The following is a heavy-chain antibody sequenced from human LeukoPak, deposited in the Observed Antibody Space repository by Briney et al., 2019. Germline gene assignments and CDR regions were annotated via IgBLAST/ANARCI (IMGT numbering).Heavy chain of an antibody. V-gene: IGHV4-59*01. J-gene: IGHJ4*02. CDR1: RGSMSGFY. CDR2: IYYSGST. D-gene: IGHD6-13*01. CDR3: ARFKPAAGTPNFVY. Sequence: SETLSLTCTVSRGSMSGFYWSWIRQPPGKGLERIGYIYYSGSTNYNPSLKSRVTISVDTSKNQFSLKLSSVTAADTAVYYCARFKPAAGTPNFVYWGQGTLVTVSS.